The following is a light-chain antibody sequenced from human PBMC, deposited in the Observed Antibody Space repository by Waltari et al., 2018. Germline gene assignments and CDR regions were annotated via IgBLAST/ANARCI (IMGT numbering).Light chain of an antibody. Sequence: DIQMTQSPSTLSASVGDSVTITCRASQSISSWLAWYQQKPGKAPKLLIYMASRLESGVPSRFSGSGSGTEFTLTISSLQPDDFATYYCQQYDSYTFGQGTKLEIK. CDR1: QSISSW. CDR3: QQYDSYT. J-gene: IGKJ2*01. CDR2: MAS. V-gene: IGKV1-5*03.